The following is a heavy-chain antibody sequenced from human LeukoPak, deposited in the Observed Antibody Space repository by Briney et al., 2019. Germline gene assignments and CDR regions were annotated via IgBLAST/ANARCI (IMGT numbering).Heavy chain of an antibody. CDR1: GFRFSNHY. CDR2: INEDGSNK. Sequence: GSLRLSCAASGFRFSNHYMRWIRPAPGKGLGWVANINEDGSNKWHLGSVKGRFTVSRDNARNALYLQMNSLRVEDTAVYYCTRVIVAVPGYFDYFDFWGQGALVTVSS. J-gene: IGHJ4*02. V-gene: IGHV3-7*01. D-gene: IGHD6-19*01. CDR3: TRVIVAVPGYFDYFDF.